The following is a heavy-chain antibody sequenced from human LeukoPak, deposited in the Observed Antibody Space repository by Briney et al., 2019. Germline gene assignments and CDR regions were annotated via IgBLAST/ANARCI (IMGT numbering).Heavy chain of an antibody. CDR1: GYSFTSYW. V-gene: IGHV5-51*01. D-gene: IGHD6-19*01. J-gene: IGHJ4*02. CDR2: IYPGDSDT. Sequence: GESPKISCKGSGYSFTSYWIGWVRQMPGKGLEWMGIIYPGDSDTRYSPSFQGQVTISADKSISTAYLQWSSLKASDTAMYYCARGLVEPDSSGWYGGYYFDYWGQGTLVTVSS. CDR3: ARGLVEPDSSGWYGGYYFDY.